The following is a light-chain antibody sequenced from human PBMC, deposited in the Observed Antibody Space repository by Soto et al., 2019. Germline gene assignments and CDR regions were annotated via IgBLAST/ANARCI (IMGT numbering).Light chain of an antibody. J-gene: IGLJ1*01. CDR2: DVA. CDR1: SSDVGGSNF. CDR3: VSYTSSTTYV. V-gene: IGLV2-14*03. Sequence: QSALTQPASESDSPGQSITISCTGTSSDVGGSNFVSWYQQHPGKPPKLIIYDVANRPSGVSNRFSGSKSGSTASLIISRLQTEDEADYYCVSYTSSTTYVFGTGTKVTVL.